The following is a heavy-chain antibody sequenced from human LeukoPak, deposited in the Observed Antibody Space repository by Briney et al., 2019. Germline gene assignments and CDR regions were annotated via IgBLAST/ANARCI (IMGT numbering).Heavy chain of an antibody. V-gene: IGHV4-31*03. Sequence: SETLSLTCTVSGGSISIGGYYWSWIRQHPGKGLEWIGYIYYSGSTYYNPSLKSRVTISVDTSKNQSSLQLSSVTAADTAVYYCARSAVVVVAATPHWFDPWGQGTLVTVSS. CDR3: ARSAVVVVAATPHWFDP. CDR2: IYYSGST. CDR1: GGSISIGGYY. D-gene: IGHD2-15*01. J-gene: IGHJ5*02.